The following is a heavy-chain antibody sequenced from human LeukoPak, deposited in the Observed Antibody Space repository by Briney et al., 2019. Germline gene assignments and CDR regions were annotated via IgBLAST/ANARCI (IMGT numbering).Heavy chain of an antibody. CDR2: IYYSGSP. V-gene: IGHV4-39*02. CDR3: ARDTWFGAGRTFAY. J-gene: IGHJ4*02. Sequence: SETLSLTCTVSGGSISSSSYYWGWIRQPPGKGLEWIGSIYYSGSPYYNPSLKSRVTISVDTSKKQFSLKLSSVTAADTAVYYCARDTWFGAGRTFAYWGQGTLVTVSS. D-gene: IGHD3-10*01. CDR1: GGSISSSSYY.